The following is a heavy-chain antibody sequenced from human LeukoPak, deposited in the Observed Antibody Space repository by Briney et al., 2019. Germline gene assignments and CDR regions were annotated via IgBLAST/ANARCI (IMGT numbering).Heavy chain of an antibody. D-gene: IGHD1-14*01. CDR2: IYYSGST. V-gene: IGHV4-59*01. Sequence: SETLSLTCTVSGGSISSYYWSRIRQPPGKGLEWIGYIYYSGSTNYNPSLKSRVTISVDTSKNQFSLKLSSVTAADTAVYYCARLTEYGGYWGQGTLVTVSS. CDR3: ARLTEYGGY. CDR1: GGSISSYY. J-gene: IGHJ4*02.